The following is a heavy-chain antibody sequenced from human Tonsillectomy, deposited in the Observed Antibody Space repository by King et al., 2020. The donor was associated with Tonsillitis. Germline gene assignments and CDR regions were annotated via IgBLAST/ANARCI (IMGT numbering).Heavy chain of an antibody. CDR1: GFTFSNAW. Sequence: EVQLVESGGGLVKPGGSLRLSCAASGFTFSNAWMSWVRQAPGKGLEWDGRIKSKTDGGTTDYAAPVTGRFTISRDDSKNTQYLQMNSLKTVDTAVYYCDTDPFTVDDYWGQGTLVTVAS. J-gene: IGHJ4*02. CDR3: DTDPFTVDDY. CDR2: IKSKTDGGTT. V-gene: IGHV3-15*05. D-gene: IGHD4-23*01.